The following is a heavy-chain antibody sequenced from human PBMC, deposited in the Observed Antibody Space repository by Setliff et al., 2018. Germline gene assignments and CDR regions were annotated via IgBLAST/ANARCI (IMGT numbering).Heavy chain of an antibody. CDR3: AISTLSICSVGSCPNAFDV. J-gene: IGHJ3*01. CDR2: ISSYNDVT. CDR1: GYIFKSYG. V-gene: IGHV1-18*01. Sequence: ASVKVSCKASGYIFKSYGISWVRQAPGQGLEWMGWISSYNDVTNYAQSFQGRVTMTTDTSKSAAYMDLRGLRSDDTAVYYCAISTLSICSVGSCPNAFDVWGQGTMVTVSS. D-gene: IGHD3-10*01.